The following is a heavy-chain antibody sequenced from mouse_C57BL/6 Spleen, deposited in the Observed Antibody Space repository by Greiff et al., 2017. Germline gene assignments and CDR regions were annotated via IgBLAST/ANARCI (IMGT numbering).Heavy chain of an antibody. V-gene: IGHV1-64*01. D-gene: IGHD4-1*01. Sequence: QVQLQQPGAELVKPGASVKLSCKASGYTFTSYWMHWVKQRPGQGLEWIGMIHPNSGSTNYNEKFKSKATLTVDKSSSTAYMQLSSLTSEDSAVYYCARDGVGPLFDYRGQGTTLTVSS. J-gene: IGHJ2*01. CDR3: ARDGVGPLFDY. CDR1: GYTFTSYW. CDR2: IHPNSGST.